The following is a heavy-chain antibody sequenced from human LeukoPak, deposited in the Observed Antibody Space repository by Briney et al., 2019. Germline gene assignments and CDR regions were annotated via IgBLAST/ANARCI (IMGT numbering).Heavy chain of an antibody. CDR1: GGSISSYY. D-gene: IGHD3-9*01. CDR3: AREGLRYFDWLPHWYFDL. V-gene: IGHV4-59*01. CDR2: IYYSGST. Sequence: SETLSLTCTVSGGSISSYYWSWIRQPPGKGLEWIGYIYYSGSTNYNPSLKSRVTISVDTSKNQFSLKLSSVTAADTAVYYCAREGLRYFDWLPHWYFDLWGRGTLVTVSS. J-gene: IGHJ2*01.